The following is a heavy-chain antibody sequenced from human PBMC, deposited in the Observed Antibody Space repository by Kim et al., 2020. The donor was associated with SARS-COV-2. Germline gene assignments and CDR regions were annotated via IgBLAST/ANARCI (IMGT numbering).Heavy chain of an antibody. D-gene: IGHD4-17*01. CDR3: ARHPKRAGWPDYGDYPPLLDY. J-gene: IGHJ4*02. CDR1: GGSISSSSYY. V-gene: IGHV4-39*01. Sequence: SETLSLTCTVSGGSISSSSYYWGWIRQPPGKGLEWIGSIYYSGSTYYNPSLKSRVTISVDTSKNQFSLKLSSVTAADTAVYYCARHPKRAGWPDYGDYPPLLDYWGQGTLVTVSS. CDR2: IYYSGST.